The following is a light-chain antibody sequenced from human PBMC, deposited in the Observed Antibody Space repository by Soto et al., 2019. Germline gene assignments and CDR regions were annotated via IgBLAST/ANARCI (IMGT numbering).Light chain of an antibody. CDR2: DAS. CDR1: QSISSW. J-gene: IGKJ5*01. Sequence: NQMSQSLYTLSSGVGVDLAGPRRASQSISSWLAWYQQKPGKAPKLLIYDASSLESGVPSRFSGSGSGTEFTLTISSLQPDDFATYYCQQYNSYTITFGQGTRLEIK. V-gene: IGKV1-5*01. CDR3: QQYNSYTIT.